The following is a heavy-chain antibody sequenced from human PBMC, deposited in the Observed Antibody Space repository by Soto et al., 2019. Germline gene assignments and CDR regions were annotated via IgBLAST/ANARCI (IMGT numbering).Heavy chain of an antibody. J-gene: IGHJ6*02. CDR3: ARMRPHLYVDYYYYGMDV. CDR2: IIPIFGTA. D-gene: IGHD2-2*02. CDR1: GGTFSSYA. V-gene: IGHV1-69*01. Sequence: QVQLVQSGAEVKKPGSSVKVSCKASGGTFSSYAISWVRQAPGQGLEWMGGIIPIFGTANYAQKFQGRVTITADESTSTAYMELSSLRYEDTAVYYCARMRPHLYVDYYYYGMDVWGQGTTVTVSS.